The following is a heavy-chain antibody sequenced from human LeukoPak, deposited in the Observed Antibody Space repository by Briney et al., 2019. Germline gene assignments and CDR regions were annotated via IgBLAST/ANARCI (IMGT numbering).Heavy chain of an antibody. CDR3: AELEPNDY. J-gene: IGHJ4*02. D-gene: IGHD1-1*01. V-gene: IGHV3-30*01. CDR2: ISYDGSNK. Sequence: GGSLRLSCAASGFTFSSYAMHWVRQAPGKGLEWVAVISYDGSNKYYADSVKGRFTISRDNSKNTLYLQMNSLRAEDTAVYYCAELEPNDYWGQGTLVTVSS. CDR1: GFTFSSYA.